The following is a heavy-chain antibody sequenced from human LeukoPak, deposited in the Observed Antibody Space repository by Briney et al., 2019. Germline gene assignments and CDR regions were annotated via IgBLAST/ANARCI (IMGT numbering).Heavy chain of an antibody. Sequence: APVKVSCKASGYTFTSYGISWVRQAPGQGVEGMGWISAYNGNTNYAQKLQGRVTMTTDTSTSTAYMELRSLRSDDTAVYYCARENGGVISYYFDYWGQGTLVTVSS. D-gene: IGHD3-3*01. J-gene: IGHJ4*02. V-gene: IGHV1-18*01. CDR1: GYTFTSYG. CDR2: ISAYNGNT. CDR3: ARENGGVISYYFDY.